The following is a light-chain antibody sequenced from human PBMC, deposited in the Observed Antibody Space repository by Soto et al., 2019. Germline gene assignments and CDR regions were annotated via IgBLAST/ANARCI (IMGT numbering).Light chain of an antibody. J-gene: IGKJ1*01. Sequence: EIVLAKSPTPLSLSAGERATLSCMASQSVSSYLAWYQQKPGQAPRLLIYGASSRATGIPDRFSGSGSGTDFTLTISRLEPEDFALYYCQQDGSSPQTFGQGTKVDIK. CDR1: QSVSSY. CDR3: QQDGSSPQT. CDR2: GAS. V-gene: IGKV3-20*01.